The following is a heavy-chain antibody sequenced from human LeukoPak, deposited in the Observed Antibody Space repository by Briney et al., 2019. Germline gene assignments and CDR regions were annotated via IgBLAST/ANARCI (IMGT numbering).Heavy chain of an antibody. CDR1: GFTFSSYG. Sequence: GRSLRLSCAASGFTFSSYGMHWVRQAPGKGPEWVAVISYDGSNKYYADSVKGRFTISRDNSKNTLYLQMNSLRAEDTAVYYCAKAQDRRAVAGTVDYWGQGTLVTVSS. CDR2: ISYDGSNK. CDR3: AKAQDRRAVAGTVDY. V-gene: IGHV3-30*18. J-gene: IGHJ4*02. D-gene: IGHD6-19*01.